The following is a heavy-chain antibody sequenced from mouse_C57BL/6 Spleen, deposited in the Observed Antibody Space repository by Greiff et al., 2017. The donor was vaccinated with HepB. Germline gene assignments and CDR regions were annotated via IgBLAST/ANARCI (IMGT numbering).Heavy chain of an antibody. CDR2: ISSGGSYT. CDR1: GFTFSSYG. Sequence: EVMLVESGGDLVKPGGSLKLSCAASGFTFSSYGMSWVRQTPDKRLEWVATISSGGSYTYYPDSVKGRFTISRDNAKNTLYLQMSSLKSEDTAMYYCARLGYEGGMDYWGQGTSVTVSS. V-gene: IGHV5-6*01. D-gene: IGHD2-2*01. J-gene: IGHJ4*01. CDR3: ARLGYEGGMDY.